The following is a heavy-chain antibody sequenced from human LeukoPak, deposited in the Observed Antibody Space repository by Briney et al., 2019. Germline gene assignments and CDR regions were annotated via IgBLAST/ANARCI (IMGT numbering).Heavy chain of an antibody. V-gene: IGHV3-23*01. CDR2: ISGSGGST. Sequence: GGSLRLSCAASGFTFSSYAMSWVRQAPGKGLEWVSAISGSGGSTYYADSVKDRLTMSTDKAKNTLFLQLDSLRAEDTAIYYCAKALTRWAFDIWGQGTMVTVSS. D-gene: IGHD3-16*01. CDR3: AKALTRWAFDI. J-gene: IGHJ3*02. CDR1: GFTFSSYA.